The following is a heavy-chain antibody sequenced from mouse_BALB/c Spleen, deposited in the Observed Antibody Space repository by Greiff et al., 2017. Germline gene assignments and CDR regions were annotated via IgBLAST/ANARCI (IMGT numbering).Heavy chain of an antibody. D-gene: IGHD1-1*01. CDR3: TSPYYYGSSFDY. CDR2: INPSNGGT. CDR1: GYTFTSYY. J-gene: IGHJ2*01. Sequence: QVQLKQPGAELVKPGASVKLSCKASGYTFTSYYMYWVKQRPGQGLEWIGGINPSNGGTNFNEKFKSKATLTVDKSSSTAYMQLSSLTSEDSAVYYCTSPYYYGSSFDYWGQGTTLTVSS. V-gene: IGHV1S81*02.